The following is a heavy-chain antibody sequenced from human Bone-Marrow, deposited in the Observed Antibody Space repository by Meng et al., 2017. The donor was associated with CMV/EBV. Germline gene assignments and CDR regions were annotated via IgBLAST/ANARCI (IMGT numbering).Heavy chain of an antibody. CDR1: GYTFTGYY. D-gene: IGHD2-15*01. Sequence: ASVKVSCKASGYTFTGYYMHWVRQAPGQGLEWMGWINPNSGGTNYAQKFQGRVTMTRDTSISTAYMELSRLRSDETAVYYCARVASEKGAAGLMDVWGQGTTVTVSS. V-gene: IGHV1-2*02. CDR3: ARVASEKGAAGLMDV. CDR2: INPNSGGT. J-gene: IGHJ6*02.